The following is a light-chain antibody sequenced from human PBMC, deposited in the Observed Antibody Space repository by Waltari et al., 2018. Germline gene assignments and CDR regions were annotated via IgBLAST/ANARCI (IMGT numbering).Light chain of an antibody. CDR2: KAS. Sequence: DIQMTQSPSTLSASVGDRVTITCRASQSISSWLAWYQQKPGKAPKLLIYKASSLESGVPSRFRGSGSGTEFTLTISSLQPDDFATYYCQQYNSYPFTFGPGTKVDIK. J-gene: IGKJ3*01. CDR1: QSISSW. CDR3: QQYNSYPFT. V-gene: IGKV1-5*03.